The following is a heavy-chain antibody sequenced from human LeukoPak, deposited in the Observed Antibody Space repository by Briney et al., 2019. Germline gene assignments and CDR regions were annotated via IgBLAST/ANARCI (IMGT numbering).Heavy chain of an antibody. V-gene: IGHV4-34*01. CDR2: INHSGST. D-gene: IGHD4-17*01. J-gene: IGHJ4*02. CDR1: GGSFSGYY. Sequence: SETLSLTCAVYGGSFSGYYWSWIRQPPGKGLEWIGEINHSGSTNYNPSLKSRVTISVDTSKNQFSLKLSSVTAADTAVYYCASSYGDYESSDCWGKGTLVTVSS. CDR3: ASSYGDYESSDC.